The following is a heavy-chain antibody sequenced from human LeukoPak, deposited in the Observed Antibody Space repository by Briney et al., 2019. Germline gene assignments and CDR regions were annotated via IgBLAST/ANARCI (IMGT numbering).Heavy chain of an antibody. Sequence: SVKVSCKASGGTFSSYAISWVRQAPGQGLEWMGGIIPIFGTANYAQKFQGRVTITADESTSTAYKELSSLRSEDTAVYYCAKGFVVVPAAIPEEEFDYWGQGTLVTVSS. CDR3: AKGFVVVPAAIPEEEFDY. J-gene: IGHJ4*02. V-gene: IGHV1-69*13. CDR2: IIPIFGTA. D-gene: IGHD2-2*02. CDR1: GGTFSSYA.